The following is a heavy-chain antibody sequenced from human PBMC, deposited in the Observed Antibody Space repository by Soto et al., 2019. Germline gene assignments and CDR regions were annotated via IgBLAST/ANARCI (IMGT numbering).Heavy chain of an antibody. CDR2: IIPKFGTT. D-gene: IGHD2-21*02. CDR3: ARDLDPYSGGNSLSLDY. CDR1: GGSFSTYG. Sequence: QVQLVQSGAEVKKPGSSVKVSCKASGGSFSTYGINWVRLAPGQGLEWMGGIIPKFGTTNYAQKFQGRVTHTADXSXNXPDMQLNYLRSEDTAVYFCARDLDPYSGGNSLSLDYWGQGTLVTVSS. J-gene: IGHJ4*02. V-gene: IGHV1-69*13.